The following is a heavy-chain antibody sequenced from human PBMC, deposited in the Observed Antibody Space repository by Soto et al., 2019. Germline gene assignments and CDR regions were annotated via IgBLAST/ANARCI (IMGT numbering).Heavy chain of an antibody. D-gene: IGHD6-6*01. CDR1: GYTFTGYY. J-gene: IGHJ6*02. Sequence: QVQLVQSGAEVKKPGASVKVSCKASGYTFTGYYMHWVRQAPGQGLEWMGWINPNSGGTNYAQKFQGWVTMTRDTSISTGYMELSRLRSDDTAVYYCARSMGSSSSYYYGMDVWGQGTTVTVSS. V-gene: IGHV1-2*04. CDR2: INPNSGGT. CDR3: ARSMGSSSSYYYGMDV.